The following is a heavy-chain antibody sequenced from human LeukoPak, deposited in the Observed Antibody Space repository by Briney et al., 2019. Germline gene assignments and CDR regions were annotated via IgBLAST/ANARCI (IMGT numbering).Heavy chain of an antibody. CDR1: GFTFNSYA. Sequence: GRSLRLSCAASGFTFNSYAVSWVRQAPGKGLEWVSIINSSGGGTYYADSVKGRFTISRDNSKNTLYLQMNSLRAEDTAVYYCAKGPSSGSYYRLDYWGQGTLVTVSS. D-gene: IGHD3-10*01. J-gene: IGHJ4*02. CDR2: INSSGGGT. CDR3: AKGPSSGSYYRLDY. V-gene: IGHV3-23*01.